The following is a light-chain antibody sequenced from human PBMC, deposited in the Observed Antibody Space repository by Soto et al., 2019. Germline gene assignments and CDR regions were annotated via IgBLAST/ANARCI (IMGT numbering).Light chain of an antibody. J-gene: IGKJ1*01. CDR1: QSISSSY. V-gene: IGKV3-20*01. CDR3: HQCQSWPRT. CDR2: GAS. Sequence: EIVLTQSPATLSSFPGDRVTLSCRASQSISSSYLAWYQQRPGQAPRLLIYGASSRATGIPDRFSASGSGTDFTLTISDVQPEDFALYYCHQCQSWPRTFGQGTKVDIK.